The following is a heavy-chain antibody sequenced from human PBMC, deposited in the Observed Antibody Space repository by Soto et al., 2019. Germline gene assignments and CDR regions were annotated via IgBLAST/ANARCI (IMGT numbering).Heavy chain of an antibody. D-gene: IGHD3-10*01. CDR2: ISGSGGST. J-gene: IGHJ3*02. V-gene: IGHV3-23*01. CDR3: AKGSPDGSGRVRGAFDI. CDR1: GFTFSSYA. Sequence: VQLLESGGGLVQPGGSLRLSCAASGFTFSSYAMSWVRQAPGKGLEWVSAISGSGGSTYYADSVKGRFTISRDNSKNTLYLQMNSLRAEDTAVYYCAKGSPDGSGRVRGAFDIWGQGTMVTVSS.